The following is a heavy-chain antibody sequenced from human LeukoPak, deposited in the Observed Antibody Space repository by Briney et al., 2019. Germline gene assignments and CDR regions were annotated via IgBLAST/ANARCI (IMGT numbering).Heavy chain of an antibody. CDR3: ARSYYYGGEFDY. V-gene: IGHV4-59*01. CDR2: INYSGST. D-gene: IGHD3-10*01. J-gene: IGHJ4*02. CDR1: GGSISGYY. Sequence: SETLSLTCTVSGGSISGYYWSWIRQPPGKGLEWIGYINYSGSTNYNPSLKSRVTISVDTSKNQFSLKLSSVTAADTAVYYCARSYYYGGEFDYWGQGTLVTVSS.